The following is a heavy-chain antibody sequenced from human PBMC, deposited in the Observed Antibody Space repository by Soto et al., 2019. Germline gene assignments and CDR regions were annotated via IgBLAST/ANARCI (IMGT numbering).Heavy chain of an antibody. CDR2: SSSSGST. CDR1: GGSISSYY. J-gene: IGHJ4*02. CDR3: AREKSYYDTSGPGGYFDY. V-gene: IGHV4-4*07. D-gene: IGHD3-22*01. Sequence: SETLSLTCTVSGGSISSYYWSWIRQPAGKGLRWIGRSSSSGSTHYNPSLKSRVTLSLDTSKNQFTLKLSSVTAADTAVYYCAREKSYYDTSGPGGYFDYWGQGTLVTVSS.